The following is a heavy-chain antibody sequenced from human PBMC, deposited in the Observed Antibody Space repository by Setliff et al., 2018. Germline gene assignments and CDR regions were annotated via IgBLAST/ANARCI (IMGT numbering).Heavy chain of an antibody. CDR1: GFSFSGYY. Sequence: GESLKISCAASGFSFSGYYMSWVRQAPGKGLEWISKISGNGITIYYADSVRGRFTISRDNAKNSLYLQMNSLRAEDAALYYCARDGVFYAMDVWGHGTTVTVSS. V-gene: IGHV3-11*04. CDR2: ISGNGITI. D-gene: IGHD3-10*01. J-gene: IGHJ6*02. CDR3: ARDGVFYAMDV.